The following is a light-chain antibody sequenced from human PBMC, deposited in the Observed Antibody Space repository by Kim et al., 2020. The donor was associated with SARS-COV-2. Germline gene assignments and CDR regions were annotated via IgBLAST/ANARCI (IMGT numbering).Light chain of an antibody. CDR2: YAS. Sequence: ITPQEKVTLTCRSSQSIADSIHGYQQKPHQSPNLLIKYASQSVSGVPSRFSGSGSGTDFTLTIKGLEAEDAAAYFCHQNNTLPRTFGQGTPVDI. V-gene: IGKV6D-21*02. CDR3: HQNNTLPRT. J-gene: IGKJ1*01. CDR1: QSIADS.